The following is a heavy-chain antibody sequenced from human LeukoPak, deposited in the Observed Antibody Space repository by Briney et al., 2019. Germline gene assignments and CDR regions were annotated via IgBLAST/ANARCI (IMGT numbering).Heavy chain of an antibody. CDR3: ARADDISPRYYYGMDV. V-gene: IGHV1-18*01. CDR2: ISAYYGNT. J-gene: IGHJ6*02. D-gene: IGHD3-9*01. CDR1: GYTFTSYG. Sequence: GASVKVSCKASGYTFTSYGISWGRKAPGQGLEGMGWISAYYGNTNYAQKLQGRVTLTTDTSTRTAYMELRSLTSDDTAVYFCARADDISPRYYYGMDVWGPGTTVSVSS.